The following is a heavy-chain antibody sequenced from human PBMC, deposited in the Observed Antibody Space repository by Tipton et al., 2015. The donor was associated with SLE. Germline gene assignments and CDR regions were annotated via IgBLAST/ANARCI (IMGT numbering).Heavy chain of an antibody. V-gene: IGHV4-59*01. D-gene: IGHD3-10*01. J-gene: IGHJ4*02. CDR2: IYYSGST. Sequence: TLSLTCTVSGGSISSYYWIWIRQPPGKGLEWIGYIYYSGSTNYNPSLKSRVTISVDTSKTQFSLKLSSVTAADTAVYYCARGRASMVQKDWGQGTLVTVSS. CDR3: ARGRASMVQKD. CDR1: GGSISSYY.